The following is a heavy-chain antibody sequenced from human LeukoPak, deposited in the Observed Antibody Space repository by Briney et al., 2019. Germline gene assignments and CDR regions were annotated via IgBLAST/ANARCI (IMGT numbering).Heavy chain of an antibody. J-gene: IGHJ6*03. V-gene: IGHV1-69*05. D-gene: IGHD3-10*01. Sequence: ASVKVSCKASGGAFNNYAISWVRQAPGQGLEWMGGIIPIFGTANYAQSFQGRVTITTDESTSTAYMELSSLRSEDTAVYYCARWVTRVRGVTYYYMDVWGKGTSVTVSS. CDR1: GGAFNNYA. CDR3: ARWVTRVRGVTYYYMDV. CDR2: IIPIFGTA.